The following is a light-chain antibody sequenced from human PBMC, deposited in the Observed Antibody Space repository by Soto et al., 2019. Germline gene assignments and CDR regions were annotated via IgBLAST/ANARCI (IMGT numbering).Light chain of an antibody. CDR1: QSVSSY. V-gene: IGKV3-11*01. CDR3: QQRRILPT. Sequence: TLSLSPGERATLSCRASQSVSSYLAWYQQKPGQAPRLLIYDASNRATGIPARFSGSGSGTDFTLTISSLEPEDFAVYYWQQRRILPTFSAGTMLDIK. J-gene: IGKJ4*01. CDR2: DAS.